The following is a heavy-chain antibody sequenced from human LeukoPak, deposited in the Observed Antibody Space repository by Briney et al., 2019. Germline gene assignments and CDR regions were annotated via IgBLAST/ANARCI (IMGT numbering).Heavy chain of an antibody. CDR3: ARDVDIVATNWFDP. J-gene: IGHJ5*02. CDR2: INPNSGGT. V-gene: IGHV1-2*06. D-gene: IGHD5-12*01. Sequence: ASVKVSCKASGYTFTGYYVHWVRQAPGQGLEWMGRINPNSGGTNYAQKFQGRVTMTRDTSISTAYMELSRLRSDDTAVYYCARDVDIVATNWFDPWGQGTLVTVSS. CDR1: GYTFTGYY.